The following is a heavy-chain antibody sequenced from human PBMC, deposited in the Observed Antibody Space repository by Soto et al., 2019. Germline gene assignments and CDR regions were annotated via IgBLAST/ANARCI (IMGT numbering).Heavy chain of an antibody. Sequence: ASVKVSCKASGGTFSSYTISWVRQAPGQGLEWKGRIIPILGIANYAQKFQGRVTITADKSTSTAYMELSSLRSEDTALYYCARDRRYSYGSEKENMDVWGKGTTVTVSS. V-gene: IGHV1-69*04. D-gene: IGHD5-18*01. J-gene: IGHJ6*03. CDR3: ARDRRYSYGSEKENMDV. CDR1: GGTFSSYT. CDR2: IIPILGIA.